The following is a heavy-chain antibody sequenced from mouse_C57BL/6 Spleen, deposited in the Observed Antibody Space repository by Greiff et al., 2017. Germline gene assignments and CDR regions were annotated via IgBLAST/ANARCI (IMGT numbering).Heavy chain of an antibody. CDR1: GYTFTSYW. CDR2: IDPSDSYT. CDR3: ASPMLPY. D-gene: IGHD6-5*01. J-gene: IGHJ4*01. V-gene: IGHV1-50*01. Sequence: QVQLQQPGAELVKPGASVKMSCKASGYTFTSYWMQWVKQRPGQGLEWIGEIDPSDSYTNYNQKFKGKATLTVDTSSSTAYMQLSSLTSEDSAVYYCASPMLPYWGQGTSVTVSS.